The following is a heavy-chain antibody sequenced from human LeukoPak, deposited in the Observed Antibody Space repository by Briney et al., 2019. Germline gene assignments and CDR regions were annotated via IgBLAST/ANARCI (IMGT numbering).Heavy chain of an antibody. CDR1: GGSISSYY. J-gene: IGHJ5*02. CDR3: ARHSDSSGYYSWFDP. Sequence: SETLSLTCTVTGGSISSYYWSWIRQPPGKGLEWIGSIYYSGSTYYNPSLKSRVTISVDTSKNQFSLKLSSVTAADTAVYYCARHSDSSGYYSWFDPWGQGTLVTVSS. CDR2: IYYSGST. D-gene: IGHD3-22*01. V-gene: IGHV4-59*05.